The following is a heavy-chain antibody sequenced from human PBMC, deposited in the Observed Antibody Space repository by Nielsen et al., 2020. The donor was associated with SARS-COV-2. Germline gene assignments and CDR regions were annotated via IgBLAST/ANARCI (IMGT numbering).Heavy chain of an antibody. D-gene: IGHD6-6*01. J-gene: IGHJ6*03. Sequence: GEPLKISCKGSGYSFPTYWIGWVRQMPGKGLEWMGIIYPGDSDTRYSPSFQGQVTISADKSISTAYLQWSSLKASDTAKYYCARHTRSSSSFYYYYYMDVWGKGTTVTVSS. CDR1: GYSFPTYW. V-gene: IGHV5-51*01. CDR2: IYPGDSDT. CDR3: ARHTRSSSSFYYYYYMDV.